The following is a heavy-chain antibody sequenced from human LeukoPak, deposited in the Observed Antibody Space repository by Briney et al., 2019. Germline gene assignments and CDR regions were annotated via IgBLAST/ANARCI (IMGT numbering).Heavy chain of an antibody. CDR1: GFIFSNYA. V-gene: IGHV3-23*01. Sequence: GGSLRLSCATSGFIFSNYAVNWVRQAPGKGLEWVSIISGSGGSTYYADSVKGRFTISRDNSKNTLYLQMNSLRAEDTAVYYCAKTQRIAADYWGQGTLVTVSS. J-gene: IGHJ4*02. CDR3: AKTQRIAADY. D-gene: IGHD6-13*01. CDR2: ISGSGGST.